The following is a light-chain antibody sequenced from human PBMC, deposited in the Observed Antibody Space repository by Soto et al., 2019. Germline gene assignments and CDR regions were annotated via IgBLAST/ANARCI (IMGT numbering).Light chain of an antibody. J-gene: IGKJ4*01. CDR3: QQYGSSPLT. CDR1: QSVSSSY. V-gene: IGKV3-20*01. CDR2: GAS. Sequence: EIVLTQSPVTLSLSPGERATLSCRASQSVSSSYLAWYQQKPGQAHRLLIYGASSRATGIPDRFSGSGSGTDFTLTISSLEPEDFAVYYCQQYGSSPLTFGGGTKVEIK.